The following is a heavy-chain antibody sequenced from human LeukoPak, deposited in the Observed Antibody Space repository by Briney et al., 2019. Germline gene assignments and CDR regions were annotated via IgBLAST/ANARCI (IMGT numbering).Heavy chain of an antibody. CDR3: ARVSISQVQLWLFNFDY. CDR2: INPNSGGT. CDR1: GYTFTGYY. Sequence: GASVKVSCKASGYTFTGYYMHWVRQAPGQGLEWMGWINPNSGGTNYAQKFQGRVTMTRDTSISTAYMELSRLRSDDTAVYYCARVSISQVQLWLFNFDYWGQGTLVTVSS. V-gene: IGHV1-2*02. J-gene: IGHJ4*02. D-gene: IGHD5-18*01.